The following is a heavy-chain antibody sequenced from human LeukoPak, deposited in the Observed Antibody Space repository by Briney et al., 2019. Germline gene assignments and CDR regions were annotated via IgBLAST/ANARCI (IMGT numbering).Heavy chain of an antibody. CDR1: GGSISSGDYS. J-gene: IGHJ4*02. Sequence: SETLSLTCTVSGGSISSGDYSWSWIRQPPGKGLEWIGYIYYSGSTYYNPSLKSRVTISVDTSKNQFSLKLSSVTAADTAVYYCARGLVVTPYYWGQGTLVTVSS. D-gene: IGHD2-2*01. V-gene: IGHV4-30-4*01. CDR2: IYYSGST. CDR3: ARGLVVTPYY.